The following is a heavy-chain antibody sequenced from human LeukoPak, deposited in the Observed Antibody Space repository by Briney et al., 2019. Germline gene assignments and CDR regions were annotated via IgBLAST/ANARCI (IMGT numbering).Heavy chain of an antibody. CDR3: ARGPGRYYDSSGYSY. J-gene: IGHJ4*02. V-gene: IGHV1-3*01. D-gene: IGHD3-22*01. CDR1: GYTFTSYA. CDR2: INAGNGNT. Sequence: ASVKVYCKASGYTFTSYAMHWVRQAPGQRLEWMGWINAGNGNTKYSQKFQGRVTITRDTSASTAYMELSSLRSEDTAVYYCARGPGRYYDSSGYSYWGQGTLVTVSS.